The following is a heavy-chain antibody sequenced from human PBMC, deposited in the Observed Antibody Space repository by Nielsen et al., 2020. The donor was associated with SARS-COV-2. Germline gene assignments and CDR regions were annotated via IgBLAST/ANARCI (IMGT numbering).Heavy chain of an antibody. CDR3: ARYWDLYGMDV. J-gene: IGHJ6*02. CDR2: INTNTGNP. D-gene: IGHD1-14*01. CDR1: GYTFSNNY. Sequence: ASVTVSCKTFGYTFSNNYIHWVRQAPGQGLEWMGWINTNTGNPTYALGFTGRFVFSLDTSVSTAYLQISSLKAEDTAVYYCARYWDLYGMDVWGQGTTVTVSS. V-gene: IGHV7-4-1*02.